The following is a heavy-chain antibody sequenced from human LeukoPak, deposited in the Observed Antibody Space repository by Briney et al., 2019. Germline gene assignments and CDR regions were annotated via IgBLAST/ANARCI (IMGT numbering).Heavy chain of an antibody. CDR3: ARDVSSIVVVPAAIGWFDP. D-gene: IGHD2-2*01. J-gene: IGHJ5*02. V-gene: IGHV1-2*02. Sequence: ASVKVSCKASGYTFTGYYMHWVRQAPGQGLEWMGWINPNSGGTNYAQKLQGRVTMTTDTSTSTAYMELRSLRSDDTAVYYCARDVSSIVVVPAAIGWFDPWGQGTLVTVSS. CDR1: GYTFTGYY. CDR2: INPNSGGT.